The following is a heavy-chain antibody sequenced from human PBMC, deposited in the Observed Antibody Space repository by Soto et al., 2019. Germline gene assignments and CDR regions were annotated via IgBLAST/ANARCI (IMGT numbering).Heavy chain of an antibody. J-gene: IGHJ6*02. Sequence: QVQLVQSGAEVKKPGSSVKVSCKASGGTFSSYAISWVRQAPGQGLEWMGGIIPIFGTANYAQKFQGRVTITADESTSTAYMELSSLRSEDTAVYYCARVSGVVPAARGNGMDVWGQGTTVTVSS. CDR2: IIPIFGTA. CDR3: ARVSGVVPAARGNGMDV. V-gene: IGHV1-69*01. D-gene: IGHD2-2*01. CDR1: GGTFSSYA.